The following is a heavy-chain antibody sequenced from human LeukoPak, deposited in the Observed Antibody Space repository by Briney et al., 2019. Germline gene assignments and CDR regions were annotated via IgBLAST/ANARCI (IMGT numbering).Heavy chain of an antibody. D-gene: IGHD5-18*01. V-gene: IGHV1-2*02. CDR2: INPNSGGT. J-gene: IGHJ6*02. CDR1: GYTFTGYY. Sequence: ASVKVSCKASGYTFTGYYMHWVRQAPGQGLEWMGWINPNSGGTNYAQKFQGRVTMTRDTSISTAYMELSRLTSDDTAVYYCAREKIQLTFSYYYYGMDVWGQGTTVTVSS. CDR3: AREKIQLTFSYYYYGMDV.